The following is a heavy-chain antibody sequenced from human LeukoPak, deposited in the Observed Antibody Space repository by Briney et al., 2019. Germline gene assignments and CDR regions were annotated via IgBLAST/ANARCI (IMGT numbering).Heavy chain of an antibody. CDR2: IYHSGST. Sequence: PSQTLSLTCAVSGGSISSGGYSWSWIRQPPGKGLEWIGYIYHSGSTYYNPSLKSRVTISVDRSKNQFSLKLSSVTAADTAVYYCARGLPPNFDYWGQGSLVTVCS. CDR3: ARGLPPNFDY. CDR1: GGSISSGGYS. J-gene: IGHJ4*02. V-gene: IGHV4-30-2*01. D-gene: IGHD1-14*01.